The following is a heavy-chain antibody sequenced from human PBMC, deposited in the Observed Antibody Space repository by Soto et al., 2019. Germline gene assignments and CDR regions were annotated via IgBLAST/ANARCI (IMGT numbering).Heavy chain of an antibody. D-gene: IGHD1-26*01. CDR2: INPDGSTT. J-gene: IGHJ4*02. CDR1: GFTFSTYW. V-gene: IGHV3-74*01. CDR3: ARDLRGSPDY. Sequence: EGQLVESGGGLVQPGGSLRLSCATSGFTFSTYWFNWVRQAPGKGLVWVSLINPDGSTTTYADSVKGRFTIPRDNAKNTVYLQMNSLRVEDTAHYYCARDLRGSPDYWGQGTPVTVSS.